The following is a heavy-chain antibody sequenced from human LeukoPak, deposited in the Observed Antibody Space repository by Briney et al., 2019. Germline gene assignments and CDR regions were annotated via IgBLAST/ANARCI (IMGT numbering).Heavy chain of an antibody. CDR1: GGTFSSYA. CDR2: IIPILGTA. CDR3: AVAGDGYNNY. Sequence: ASVKVSCKASGGTFSSYAISWVRQAPGQGLEWMGGIIPILGTANYAQKFQGRVTITTDESTSTAYMELSSLRSEDTAVYYCAVAGDGYNNYWGQGTLVTVSS. J-gene: IGHJ4*02. V-gene: IGHV1-69*05. D-gene: IGHD5-24*01.